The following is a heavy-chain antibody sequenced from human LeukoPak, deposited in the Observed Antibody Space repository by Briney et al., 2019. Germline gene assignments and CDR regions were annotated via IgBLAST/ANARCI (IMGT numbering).Heavy chain of an antibody. V-gene: IGHV3-74*01. Sequence: GGSLRLSCAASGFTFSSHWMHWVRQVPGKGLVWLSRINSDGSYTNYADSVKGRFTISRDNAKNTLYLQLNSLRAEDTALYYCARIVGASYDYWGQGTLVTVSS. CDR1: GFTFSSHW. CDR3: ARIVGASYDY. D-gene: IGHD1-26*01. J-gene: IGHJ4*02. CDR2: INSDGSYT.